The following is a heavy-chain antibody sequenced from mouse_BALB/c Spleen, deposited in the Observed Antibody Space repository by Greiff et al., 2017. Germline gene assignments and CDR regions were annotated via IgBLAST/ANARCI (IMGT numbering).Heavy chain of an antibody. CDR2: ISYSGST. J-gene: IGHJ4*01. CDR3: ARHVRYAMDY. CDR1: GYSITSDYA. V-gene: IGHV3-2*02. Sequence: EVMLVESGPGLVKPSQSLSLTCTVTGYSITSDYAWNWIRQFPGNKLEWMGYISYSGSTSYNPSLKSRISITRDTSKNQFFLQLNSVTTEDTATYYCARHVRYAMDYWGQGTSVTVSS.